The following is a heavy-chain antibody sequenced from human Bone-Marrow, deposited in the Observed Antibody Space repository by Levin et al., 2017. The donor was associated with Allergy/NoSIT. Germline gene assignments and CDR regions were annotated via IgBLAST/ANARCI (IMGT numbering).Heavy chain of an antibody. CDR1: GFSLADARVG. Sequence: SGPTLVKPTETLTLSCTVSGFSLADARVGVSWIRQPPGEALEWLAHIFSNDQQSYSTSLRSRLTISKDTSKSQVVLTMTNMDPADTGTYYCARTRLTPARVFDYWGQGTPVTVSS. D-gene: IGHD4-11*01. CDR2: IFSNDQQ. V-gene: IGHV2-26*01. CDR3: ARTRLTPARVFDY. J-gene: IGHJ4*02.